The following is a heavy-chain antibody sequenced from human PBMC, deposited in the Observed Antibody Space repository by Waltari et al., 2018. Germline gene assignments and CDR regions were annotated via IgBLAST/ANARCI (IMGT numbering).Heavy chain of an antibody. J-gene: IGHJ4*02. CDR2: IYYSGST. D-gene: IGHD3-3*01. Sequence: QVQLRESGPGLVKPSETLSLTCTVSGDSISGYYWSWIRQPPGKGLAWIGHIYYSGSTNYNSSLESRVTMSVDTSKRQISLKLNSLTAADTAVYYCVRQGAFWSGPDHWSQGTLVTVSS. CDR1: GDSISGYY. CDR3: VRQGAFWSGPDH. V-gene: IGHV4-59*08.